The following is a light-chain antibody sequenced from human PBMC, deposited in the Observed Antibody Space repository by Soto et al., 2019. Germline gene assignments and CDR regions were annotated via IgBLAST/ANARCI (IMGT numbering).Light chain of an antibody. J-gene: IGLJ1*01. Sequence: QSVLTQPASVSGSPGQSITISCTGTSSDVGSYNLVSWYQQHPDKAPKLMIYEVSKRPSGVSNRFSGSKSGNTASLTISGLQTEDEADYYCCSYSGVSIIIFGTGTDVTVL. V-gene: IGLV2-23*02. CDR2: EVS. CDR3: CSYSGVSIII. CDR1: SSDVGSYNL.